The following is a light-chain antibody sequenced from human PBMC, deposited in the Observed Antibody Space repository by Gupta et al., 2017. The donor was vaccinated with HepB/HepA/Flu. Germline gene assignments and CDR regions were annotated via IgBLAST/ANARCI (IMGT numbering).Light chain of an antibody. V-gene: IGKV3-15*01. J-gene: IGKJ1*01. Sequence: MTPPPATLSLSPGERATLACRASKYESDYGAWYQQKPGQAPRLLISGASTRATGIPDRFSGRGSGTEFTLTISSLQSEDVAVYYCQQDDSRPWAFGQGTKVEIK. CDR2: GAS. CDR1: KYESDY. CDR3: QQDDSRPWA.